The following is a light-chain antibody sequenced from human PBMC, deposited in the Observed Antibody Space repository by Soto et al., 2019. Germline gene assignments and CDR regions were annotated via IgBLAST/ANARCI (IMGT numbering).Light chain of an antibody. CDR1: QSVSSN. J-gene: IGKJ5*01. Sequence: EVVMTQSPATLSVSTGERATLSCRASQSVSSNLAWYQQKPGQAPRLLIYDTSTRATGIPARFSGSGSGTDFTLSISRLEVEDFAVYHCQQYGNAPITFGQGTRPAI. V-gene: IGKV3-15*01. CDR3: QQYGNAPIT. CDR2: DTS.